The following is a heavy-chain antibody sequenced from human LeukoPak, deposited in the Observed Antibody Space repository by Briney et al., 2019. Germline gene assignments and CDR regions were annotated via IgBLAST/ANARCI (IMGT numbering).Heavy chain of an antibody. D-gene: IGHD3-9*01. CDR2: ITNSGTTI. Sequence: PGGSLRLSCAASGFTFSDYNMNWVRQAPGKGLKWVSYITNSGTTIHYAASVKGRFTISRDNAKNSLYLQKNSLRAEDTAVYYCARSIGLTGGGVDVWGQGTTVTVSS. CDR1: GFTFSDYN. CDR3: ARSIGLTGGGVDV. V-gene: IGHV3-11*01. J-gene: IGHJ6*02.